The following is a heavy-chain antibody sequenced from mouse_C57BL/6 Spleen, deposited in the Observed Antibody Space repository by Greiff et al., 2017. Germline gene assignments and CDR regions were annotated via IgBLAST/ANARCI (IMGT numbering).Heavy chain of an antibody. Sequence: QVQLQQSGAELVRPGASVTLSCKASGYTFTDYEMHWVKQTPVHGLEWIGAIDPETGGTAYNQKFKGKAILTADTSSSTAYMELRSLTSEDSAVYYCTRSTYGNYVVWVAYWGQGTLVTVSA. CDR3: TRSTYGNYVVWVAY. CDR2: IDPETGGT. CDR1: GYTFTDYE. V-gene: IGHV1-15*01. J-gene: IGHJ3*01. D-gene: IGHD2-1*01.